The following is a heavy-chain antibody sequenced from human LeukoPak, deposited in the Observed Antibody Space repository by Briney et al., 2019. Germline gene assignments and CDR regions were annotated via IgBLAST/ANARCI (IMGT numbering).Heavy chain of an antibody. CDR2: INHSGST. Sequence: SETLSLTCAVYGGSFSGYYWSWIRQPPGKGLEWIGEINHSGSTNYNPSLKSRVTISVDASKNQFSLKLSSVTAADTAVYYCARVRGYSYGPNDYWGQGTLVTVSS. D-gene: IGHD5-18*01. V-gene: IGHV4-34*01. CDR1: GGSFSGYY. J-gene: IGHJ4*02. CDR3: ARVRGYSYGPNDY.